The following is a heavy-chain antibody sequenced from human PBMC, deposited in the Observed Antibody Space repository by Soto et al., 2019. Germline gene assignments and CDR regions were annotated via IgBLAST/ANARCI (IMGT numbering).Heavy chain of an antibody. D-gene: IGHD3-9*01. Sequence: ESGGGVVQPGRSLRLSCAASGFTFSSYAMHWVRQAPGKGLEWVAVISYDGSNKYYADSVKGRFTISRDNSKNTLYLQMNSLRAEDTAVYYCARGGGYDILTGYFPNYYGMDVWGQGTTVTVSS. J-gene: IGHJ6*02. CDR1: GFTFSSYA. CDR3: ARGGGYDILTGYFPNYYGMDV. CDR2: ISYDGSNK. V-gene: IGHV3-30-3*01.